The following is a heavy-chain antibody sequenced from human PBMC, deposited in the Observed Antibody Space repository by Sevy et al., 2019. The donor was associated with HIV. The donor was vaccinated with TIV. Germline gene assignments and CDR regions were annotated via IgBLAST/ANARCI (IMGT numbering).Heavy chain of an antibody. V-gene: IGHV5-51*01. Sequence: GESRKISCKGSGYTFTNYWIGWVRQMPGKGRDWMGIIFLGDFDTRYSPSFQGQVTISADKSISTAYLQWSSLKASDTAIYYCVRHPGVATLYFDYWGQGILVTVSS. CDR3: VRHPGVATLYFDY. J-gene: IGHJ4*02. CDR1: GYTFTNYW. CDR2: IFLGDFDT. D-gene: IGHD5-12*01.